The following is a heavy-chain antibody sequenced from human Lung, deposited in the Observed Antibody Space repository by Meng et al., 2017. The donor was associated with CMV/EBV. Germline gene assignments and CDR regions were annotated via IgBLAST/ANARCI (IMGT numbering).Heavy chain of an antibody. CDR3: ARGRGFWSGSRYYYYGMDV. J-gene: IGHJ6*02. D-gene: IGHD3-3*01. Sequence: SEPLSLTCAVHGGPFSGYYWSWIRQPPGKGLEWIGEINHSGSTNYNPSLKSRVTISVDTSKNQFSLKLSSVTAADTAVYYCARGRGFWSGSRYYYYGMDVWGQGTTVTVSS. CDR2: INHSGST. V-gene: IGHV4-34*01. CDR1: GGPFSGYY.